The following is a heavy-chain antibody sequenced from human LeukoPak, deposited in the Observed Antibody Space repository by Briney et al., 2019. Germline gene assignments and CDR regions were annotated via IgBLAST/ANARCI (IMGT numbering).Heavy chain of an antibody. CDR2: IYSGNNT. CDR1: GFTVSSNY. J-gene: IGHJ4*02. CDR3: SAHAGDSGYDYFDY. V-gene: IGHV3-66*01. D-gene: IGHD5-12*01. Sequence: GGSLRLSCAVSGFTVSSNYMSWVRQAPGKGLEWVSVIYSGNNTHYADSVKGRFTISRDNSKNTLYLQMNSLRAEDTAVYYCSAHAGDSGYDYFDYWGQGTLATVSS.